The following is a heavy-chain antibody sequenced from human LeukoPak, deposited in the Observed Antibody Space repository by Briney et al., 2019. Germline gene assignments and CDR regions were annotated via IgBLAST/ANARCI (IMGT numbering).Heavy chain of an antibody. CDR1: GYSISSSSYY. J-gene: IGHJ4*02. CDR3: ARDRGSYGFDY. D-gene: IGHD1-26*01. Sequence: SETLSLTCTVSGYSISSSSYYWGWIRQPPGKGLEWIGSIYYSGSTYYSPSLKSRVTISLDTSKNQFSLNLRSVTAADTAVYYCARDRGSYGFDYWGQGTLVTVSS. V-gene: IGHV4-39*07. CDR2: IYYSGST.